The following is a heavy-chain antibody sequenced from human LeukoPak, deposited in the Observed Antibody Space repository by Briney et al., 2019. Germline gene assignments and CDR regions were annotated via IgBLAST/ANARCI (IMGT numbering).Heavy chain of an antibody. CDR1: GGSISSGDYY. D-gene: IGHD3-10*01. CDR2: IYYSGST. V-gene: IGHV4-30-4*01. J-gene: IGHJ3*01. CDR3: ARDIGRITMVRGVIITPV. Sequence: SETLSLTCTVSGGSISSGDYYWSWIRQPPGKGLEWIGYIYYSGSTYYNPSLESRVTISVDTSKNQFSLKLSSVTAADTAVYYCARDIGRITMVRGVIITPVWGQGTMVTVSS.